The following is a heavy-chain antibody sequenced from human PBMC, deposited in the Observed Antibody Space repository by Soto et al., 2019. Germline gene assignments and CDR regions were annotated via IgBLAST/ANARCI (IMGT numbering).Heavy chain of an antibody. Sequence: PGGSLRLSCAASGFTFSSYGMHWVRQAPGKGLEWVAVIWYDGSNKYYADSVKGRFTISRDNSKNTLYLQMNSLRAEDTAVYYCARDLYRSAEAGSLMGWGQGTLVTVSS. V-gene: IGHV3-33*01. CDR3: ARDLYRSAEAGSLMG. CDR1: GFTFSSYG. CDR2: IWYDGSNK. D-gene: IGHD6-13*01. J-gene: IGHJ4*02.